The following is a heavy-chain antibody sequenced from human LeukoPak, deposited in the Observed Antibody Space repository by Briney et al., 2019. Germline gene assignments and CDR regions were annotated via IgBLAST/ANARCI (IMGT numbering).Heavy chain of an antibody. V-gene: IGHV3-74*01. CDR1: GFTFSSYW. D-gene: IGHD1-26*01. Sequence: GGSLRLSCAASGFTFSSYWMHWVRQAPGKGLVWVSRINSDGSSTSYADSVKGRFTISRDNAKNSLYLQMNSLRPDDTAFYYCATYSGSNYALDYWGQGTLVTVSS. CDR2: INSDGSST. CDR3: ATYSGSNYALDY. J-gene: IGHJ4*02.